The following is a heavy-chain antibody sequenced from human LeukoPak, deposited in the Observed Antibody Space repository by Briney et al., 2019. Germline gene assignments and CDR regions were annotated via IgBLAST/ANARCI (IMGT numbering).Heavy chain of an antibody. Sequence: SQTLSLTCTVSGGSISSGFYYWSWIRQPAGKGLEWIGRIYTSGSTNYNPSLKSRVTISVDTSKIQFSLKLSSVTAADTAVYYCARLALQEVGATQTYYLDYWGQGTLVTVSS. CDR2: IYTSGST. D-gene: IGHD1-26*01. CDR3: ARLALQEVGATQTYYLDY. J-gene: IGHJ4*02. CDR1: GGSISSGFYY. V-gene: IGHV4-61*02.